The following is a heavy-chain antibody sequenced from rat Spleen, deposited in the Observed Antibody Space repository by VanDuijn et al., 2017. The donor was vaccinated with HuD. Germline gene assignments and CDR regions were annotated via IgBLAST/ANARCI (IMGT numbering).Heavy chain of an antibody. Sequence: EVQLVESGGGLVQPGRSLKLSCAASGFTFSDYNMAWVRQAPKKGLEWVATISYDGSTTYYRDSVKGRFTISRNNAKSTLYLQIESLRSEDTATYYCARRIYGGYRYFDYWGQGVMVTVSS. J-gene: IGHJ2*01. D-gene: IGHD1-11*01. CDR1: GFTFSDYN. V-gene: IGHV5-7*01. CDR2: ISYDGSTT. CDR3: ARRIYGGYRYFDY.